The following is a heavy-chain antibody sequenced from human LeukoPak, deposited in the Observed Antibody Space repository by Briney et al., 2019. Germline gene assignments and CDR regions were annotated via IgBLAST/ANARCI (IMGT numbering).Heavy chain of an antibody. CDR3: AGVRLIPYSSSWPNWFDP. Sequence: SETLSLTCAVYGVSFSGYYWSWVRQPPGKGLEWLGEINHSGSTNYNPSLKSRVTISVDTSKNQFSLKLSSVTAADTAVYYCAGVRLIPYSSSWPNWFDPWGQGTLVTVSS. V-gene: IGHV4-34*01. CDR2: INHSGST. J-gene: IGHJ5*02. D-gene: IGHD6-13*01. CDR1: GVSFSGYY.